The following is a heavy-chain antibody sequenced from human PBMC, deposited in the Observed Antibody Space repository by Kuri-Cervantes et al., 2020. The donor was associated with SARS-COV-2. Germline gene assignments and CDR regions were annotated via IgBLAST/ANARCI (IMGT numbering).Heavy chain of an antibody. CDR3: ATDKLSYGGNGYLQL. CDR1: GGSIRSGAYY. V-gene: IGHV4-31*03. D-gene: IGHD4-23*01. CDR2: IYYNGVT. J-gene: IGHJ1*01. Sequence: SETLSLTCSVSGGSIRSGAYYCHWIRHRPGKGLEWIGNIYYNGVTYYNPSLKSRVTISVDTSKNQFSLKLSSMTAADTAVYYCATDKLSYGGNGYLQLWGQGTLVTVSS.